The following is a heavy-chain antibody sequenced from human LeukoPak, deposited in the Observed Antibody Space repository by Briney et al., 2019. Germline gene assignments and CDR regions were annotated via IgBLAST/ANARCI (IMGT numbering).Heavy chain of an antibody. J-gene: IGHJ4*02. CDR1: GFTFDDYA. D-gene: IGHD6-19*01. Sequence: GGSLRLSCAASGFTFDDYAMHWVRPAPGKGLEWVSGISWNSGSIGYADSVKGRFTISRDNAKNSLYLQMNSLRAEDTALYYCAKDGQWLVRGDYFDYWGQGTLVTVSS. CDR3: AKDGQWLVRGDYFDY. CDR2: ISWNSGSI. V-gene: IGHV3-9*01.